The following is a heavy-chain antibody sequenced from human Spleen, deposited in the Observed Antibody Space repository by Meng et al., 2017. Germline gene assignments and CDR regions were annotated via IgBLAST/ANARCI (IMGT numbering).Heavy chain of an antibody. Sequence: GESLKISCAASGFTFSSYWMSWVRQAPGKGLEWVANIKQDGSEKYYVDSVKGRFTISRDNAKNSLYLQMNSLRAEDTAVYYCARDKGIIPSILTGSTGLPDAFDIWGQGTMVTVSS. V-gene: IGHV3-7*01. J-gene: IGHJ3*02. CDR2: IKQDGSEK. CDR1: GFTFSSYW. CDR3: ARDKGIIPSILTGSTGLPDAFDI. D-gene: IGHD3-9*01.